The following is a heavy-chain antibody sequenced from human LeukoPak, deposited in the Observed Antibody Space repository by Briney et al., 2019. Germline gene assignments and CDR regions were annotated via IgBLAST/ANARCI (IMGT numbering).Heavy chain of an antibody. Sequence: GGSLRLSCEASGFTFSSYSMYWVRQAPGKGLEWISYISSSSSTTHYADSVKGRFTISRDDAKYSLYLQMNSLRAEDTAVYYCAGTYDFWSGYDYYYYMDVWGKGTSVTVSS. CDR3: AGTYDFWSGYDYYYYMDV. D-gene: IGHD3-3*01. CDR2: ISSSSSTT. J-gene: IGHJ6*03. CDR1: GFTFSSYS. V-gene: IGHV3-48*01.